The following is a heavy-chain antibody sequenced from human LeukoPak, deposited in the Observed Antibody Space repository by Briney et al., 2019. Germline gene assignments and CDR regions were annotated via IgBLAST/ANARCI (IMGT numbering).Heavy chain of an antibody. CDR1: DDSISSNCYF. Sequence: PSETLSLTCTFSDDSISSNCYFWAWIRRPPGKGLEWIASINYSGSTYYNPSLKSRVTISVDTSKNQFSLKLSSVTAADTAVYYCASIPWSYYDYWGQGTLVTVSS. CDR3: ASIPWSYYDY. D-gene: IGHD3-3*01. J-gene: IGHJ4*02. CDR2: INYSGST. V-gene: IGHV4-39*07.